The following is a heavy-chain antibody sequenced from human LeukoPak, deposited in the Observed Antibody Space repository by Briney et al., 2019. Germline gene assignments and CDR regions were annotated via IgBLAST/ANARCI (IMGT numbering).Heavy chain of an antibody. D-gene: IGHD3-16*01. Sequence: SVKVSCEASGGTFSSYAISWVRQATGQGLEWMGGIIPIFGTANYAQKFQGRVTITADKSTSTAYMELSSLRSEDTAVYYCARDSARERGLWFDPWGQGTLVTVSS. CDR3: ARDSARERGLWFDP. CDR2: IIPIFGTA. V-gene: IGHV1-69*06. J-gene: IGHJ5*02. CDR1: GGTFSSYA.